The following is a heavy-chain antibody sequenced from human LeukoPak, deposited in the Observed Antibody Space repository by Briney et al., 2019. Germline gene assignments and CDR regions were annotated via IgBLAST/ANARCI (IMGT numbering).Heavy chain of an antibody. Sequence: GASVKVSCKVSGYTLTELSMHWVRQAPGKGLEWMGGFDPEEGETIYAQKFKGRVTMTEDTSTDTAYMELSSLRSEDTAVYYCATVARITIFGVVIINYFDYWGQGTLVTVSS. CDR3: ATVARITIFGVVIINYFDY. D-gene: IGHD3-3*01. J-gene: IGHJ4*02. CDR1: GYTLTELS. V-gene: IGHV1-24*01. CDR2: FDPEEGET.